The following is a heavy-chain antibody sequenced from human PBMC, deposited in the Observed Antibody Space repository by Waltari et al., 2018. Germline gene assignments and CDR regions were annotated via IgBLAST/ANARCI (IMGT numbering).Heavy chain of an antibody. CDR3: ARLKAPSGAFDY. CDR1: GYSFTTYW. Sequence: PGESLKISCKASGYSFTTYWIGWVRQMPGKGLEWMGIIYPPDSDTRNSPSFQGRVTISADTSIATAYLQWSSLRAADTAIYFCARLKAPSGAFDYWGQGTLVTVST. J-gene: IGHJ4*02. CDR2: IYPPDSDT. V-gene: IGHV5-51*01. D-gene: IGHD2-8*02.